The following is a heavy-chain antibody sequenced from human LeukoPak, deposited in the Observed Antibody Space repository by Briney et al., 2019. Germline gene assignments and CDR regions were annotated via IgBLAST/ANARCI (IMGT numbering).Heavy chain of an antibody. J-gene: IGHJ4*02. Sequence: GGSLRLSCAASGFTFNNFDMNWVRQAPGKGLEWVAFIRNDGSNKYYADSVKGRFTISRDNAKNSLYLQMNSLRAEDTAVYYCARDFLDEHDYWGQGTLVTVSS. CDR1: GFTFNNFD. CDR2: IRNDGSNK. V-gene: IGHV3-30*02. D-gene: IGHD2/OR15-2a*01. CDR3: ARDFLDEHDY.